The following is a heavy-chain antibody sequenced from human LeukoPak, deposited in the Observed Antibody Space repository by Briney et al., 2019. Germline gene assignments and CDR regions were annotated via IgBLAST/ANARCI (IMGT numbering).Heavy chain of an antibody. CDR2: INPNSGGT. CDR1: GYTFTGYY. D-gene: IGHD3-10*01. Sequence: ASVKVSCKASGYTFTGYYMHWVRQAPGQGLEWMGRINPNSGGTNYAQKFQGRVTMTRDTSISTAYMELSRLRSDDTAVYCCARVLGSYYNGPFDYWGQGTLVTVSS. CDR3: ARVLGSYYNGPFDY. V-gene: IGHV1-2*06. J-gene: IGHJ4*02.